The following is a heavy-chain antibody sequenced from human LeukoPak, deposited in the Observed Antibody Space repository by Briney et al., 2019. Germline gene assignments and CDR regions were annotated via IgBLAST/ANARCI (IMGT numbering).Heavy chain of an antibody. CDR2: TYYRSKWYY. J-gene: IGHJ6*02. V-gene: IGHV6-1*01. D-gene: IGHD5-18*01. Sequence: SQTLSLTCAISGDSVSNDTAAWSWIRQSPPRGLEWLGRTYYRSKWYYDYAISVKSRMTIDLETSKNRFSLHLNSVTPDDTAVYYCARLRRYIKQATSGMDVWGQGTTVTVSS. CDR1: GDSVSNDTAA. CDR3: ARLRRYIKQATSGMDV.